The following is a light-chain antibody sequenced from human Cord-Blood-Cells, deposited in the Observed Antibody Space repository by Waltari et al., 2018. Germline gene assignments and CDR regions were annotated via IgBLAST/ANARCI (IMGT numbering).Light chain of an antibody. CDR1: QSVGSY. CDR3: QQRSNWPPFT. Sequence: EIVLTQSPATLSLSPGARATLSCRASQSVGSYLAWYQQKPGQAPRLLIYDASNTATGIPARFSGSGSGTDFTLTISSLEPEDFAVYYCQQRSNWPPFTFGGGTKVEIK. J-gene: IGKJ4*01. CDR2: DAS. V-gene: IGKV3-11*01.